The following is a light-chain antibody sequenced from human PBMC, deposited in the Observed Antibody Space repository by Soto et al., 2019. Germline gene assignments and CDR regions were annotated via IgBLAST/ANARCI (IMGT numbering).Light chain of an antibody. CDR3: QQYNSYST. Sequence: DIQMTQYPSSLSASVGDRVTITCRASQSISSYLNWYQQKPGKAPNLLIYDASTLESGVPSRFSGSGFGTEFTLTISSLQPGDFATYYCQQYNSYSTFGQGTKVDIK. V-gene: IGKV1-5*01. CDR1: QSISSY. CDR2: DAS. J-gene: IGKJ1*01.